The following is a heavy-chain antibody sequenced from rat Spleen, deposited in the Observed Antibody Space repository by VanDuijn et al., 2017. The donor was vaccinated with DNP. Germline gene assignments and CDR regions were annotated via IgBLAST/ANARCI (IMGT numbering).Heavy chain of an antibody. D-gene: IGHD1-2*01. CDR3: ASWAPIAPLSTSNY. CDR2: ISTGGGNT. CDR1: GFTFSDYY. J-gene: IGHJ2*01. Sequence: EVQLVESGGGLVQPGRSLKLSCAASGFTFSDYYMAWVRQAPTKGLEWVASISTGGGNTYYRDSVKGRFTISRDNAENTVYRQMSSLRSEDTATYYCASWAPIAPLSTSNYWGQGVMVTVSS. V-gene: IGHV5-25*01.